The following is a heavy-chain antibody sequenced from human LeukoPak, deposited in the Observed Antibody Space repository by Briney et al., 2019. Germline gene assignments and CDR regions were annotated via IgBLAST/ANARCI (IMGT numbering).Heavy chain of an antibody. Sequence: GGSLRLSCAASGFTFSSYAMHWVRQAPGKGLEWVAVISYDGSNKYYADSVKGRFTISRDNSKNTLYLQMNSLRAEDTAVYYCAKDHYDYIGGTYRDFDYWGQGTLVTVSS. CDR2: ISYDGSNK. CDR3: AKDHYDYIGGTYRDFDY. V-gene: IGHV3-30-3*01. J-gene: IGHJ4*02. D-gene: IGHD3-16*02. CDR1: GFTFSSYA.